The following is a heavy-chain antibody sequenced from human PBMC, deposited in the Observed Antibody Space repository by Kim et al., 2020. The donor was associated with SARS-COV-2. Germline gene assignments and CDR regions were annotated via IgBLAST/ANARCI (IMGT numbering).Heavy chain of an antibody. V-gene: IGHV3-33*01. Sequence: GGSLRLSCAASGFTFSSYGMHWVRQAPGKGLEWVAVIWYDGSNKYYAESVKGRFTISRDNSKNTLDLQMNSLRAEDTAVYYCARKMILTTSYHYGMDVWGQGTKVTVSS. CDR1: GFTFSSYG. CDR3: ARKMILTTSYHYGMDV. D-gene: IGHD3-9*01. J-gene: IGHJ6*02. CDR2: IWYDGSNK.